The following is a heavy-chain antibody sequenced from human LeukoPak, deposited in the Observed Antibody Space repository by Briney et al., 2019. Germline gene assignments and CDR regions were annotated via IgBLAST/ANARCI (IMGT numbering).Heavy chain of an antibody. D-gene: IGHD3-22*01. V-gene: IGHV1-2*02. CDR1: GYTFIGYY. CDR3: AREYYYDSSGYYQDFDY. Sequence: ASVKVSCKASGYTFIGYYMHWVRQAPGQGLEWMGWINPNSGGTNYAQKFQGRVTMTRDTSISTAYMELSRLRSDDTAVYYCAREYYYDSSGYYQDFDYWGQGTLVTVSS. CDR2: INPNSGGT. J-gene: IGHJ4*02.